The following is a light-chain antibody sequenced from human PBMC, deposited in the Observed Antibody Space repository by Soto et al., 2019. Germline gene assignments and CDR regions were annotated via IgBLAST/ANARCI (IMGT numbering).Light chain of an antibody. Sequence: SYELTQPPSVSVSPGQTARITCSGDALPKQYVYWYQQKPGQAPVLVIYKDSERPSGIPERFSGSSSGTTVTLTISGVQAEDEADYYCQLADSSGTPVFGGGTQLTVL. CDR2: KDS. CDR1: ALPKQY. CDR3: QLADSSGTPV. J-gene: IGLJ2*01. V-gene: IGLV3-25*02.